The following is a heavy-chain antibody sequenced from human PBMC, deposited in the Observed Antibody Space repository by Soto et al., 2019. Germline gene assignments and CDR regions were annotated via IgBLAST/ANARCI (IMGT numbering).Heavy chain of an antibody. CDR3: VAHGGVTLGRDWFDP. J-gene: IGHJ5*02. CDR2: TYYRSKWYN. V-gene: IGHV6-1*01. Sequence: SQTLSLTCAISGDSVSSNSAAWNWIRQSPSRGLEWLGRTYYRSKWYNDYAVSVKSRITINPDTSKNQFSLQLNSVAPEDTAVYYCVAHGGVTLGRDWFDPWGQGTLVTVSS. CDR1: GDSVSSNSAA. D-gene: IGHD3-10*01.